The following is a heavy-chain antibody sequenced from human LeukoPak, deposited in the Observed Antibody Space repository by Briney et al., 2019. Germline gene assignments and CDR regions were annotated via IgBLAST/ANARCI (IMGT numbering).Heavy chain of an antibody. J-gene: IGHJ4*02. CDR2: IYHSGST. CDR3: ARLGFRDGWPFDY. D-gene: IGHD5-24*01. Sequence: SETLSLTCAVSGGSISSSNWWSWVRQPPGKGLEWIGEIYHSGSTNYNPSLKSRVTISVDKSKNQFSLKLSSVTAADTAVYYCARLGFRDGWPFDYWGQGTLVTVSS. V-gene: IGHV4-4*02. CDR1: GGSISSSNW.